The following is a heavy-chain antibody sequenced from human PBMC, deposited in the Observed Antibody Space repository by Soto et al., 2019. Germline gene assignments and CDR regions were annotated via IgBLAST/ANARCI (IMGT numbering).Heavy chain of an antibody. V-gene: IGHV4-59*01. Sequence: QVQLQESGPGLVKPSETLSLTCTVSGGSISGFYWSWIRQPPGKGLEWIGYVNDRGNTNYNPSLKSRVTISVDTSKTQFSLKLSSVTAADTAVYYCARDFPTAGYGSGWYDYWGQGTLVTVSS. J-gene: IGHJ4*02. CDR2: VNDRGNT. CDR3: ARDFPTAGYGSGWYDY. CDR1: GGSISGFY. D-gene: IGHD6-19*01.